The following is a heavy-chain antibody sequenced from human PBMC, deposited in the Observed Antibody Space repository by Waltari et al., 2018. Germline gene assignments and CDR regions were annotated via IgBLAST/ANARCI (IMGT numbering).Heavy chain of an antibody. CDR2: IIPIFGTA. D-gene: IGHD5-12*01. CDR1: GGTFSRYA. Sequence: QVQLVQSGAEVKKPGSSVKVSVKASGGTFSRYATSWGRQAPGQGLEWMGGIIPIFGTANYAQKFQGRVTITADKSTSTAYMELSSLRSEDTAVYYCARAGIVATMGYFDYWGQGTLVTVSS. J-gene: IGHJ4*02. CDR3: ARAGIVATMGYFDY. V-gene: IGHV1-69*06.